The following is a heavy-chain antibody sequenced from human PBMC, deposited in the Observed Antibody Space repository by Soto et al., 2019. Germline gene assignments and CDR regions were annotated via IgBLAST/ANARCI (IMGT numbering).Heavy chain of an antibody. V-gene: IGHV3-23*01. CDR3: AKTSKTTILTVYDV. J-gene: IGHJ6*02. D-gene: IGHD3-9*01. CDR2: TSGSGGTT. Sequence: PGGSLRLSCEASGFSFSDHGMSWVRQAPGKGLEWVSVTSGSGGTTYYVDSVKCRFTISRDNSKNTLYLQMNSLRVEDTAVYYCAKTSKTTILTVYDVLGRGTTVTVSS. CDR1: GFSFSDHG.